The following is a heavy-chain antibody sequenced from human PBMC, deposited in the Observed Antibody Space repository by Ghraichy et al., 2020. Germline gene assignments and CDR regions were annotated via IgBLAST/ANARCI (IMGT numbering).Heavy chain of an antibody. J-gene: IGHJ6*02. CDR3: ARGAPYSSSWHDYYYYGMDV. V-gene: IGHV3-33*01. CDR1: GFTFSSYG. CDR2: IWYDGSNK. D-gene: IGHD6-13*01. Sequence: GGSLRLSCAASGFTFSSYGMHWVRQAPGKGLEWVAVIWYDGSNKYYADSVKGRFTISRDNSKNTLYLQMNSLRAEDTAVYYCARGAPYSSSWHDYYYYGMDVWGQGTTVTVSS.